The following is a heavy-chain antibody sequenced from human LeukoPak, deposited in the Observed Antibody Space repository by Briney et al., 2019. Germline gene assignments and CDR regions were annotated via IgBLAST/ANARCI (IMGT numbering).Heavy chain of an antibody. CDR3: ARDRAQLRAFDI. CDR2: TNAGNGNT. Sequence: ASVKVSCKASGYTFTSYAMHWVRQAPGQRLEWMGWTNAGNGNTKYSQKFQGRVTITRDTSASTAYMELSSLRSEDTAVYYCARDRAQLRAFDIWGQGTMVTVSS. V-gene: IGHV1-3*01. D-gene: IGHD6-13*01. J-gene: IGHJ3*02. CDR1: GYTFTSYA.